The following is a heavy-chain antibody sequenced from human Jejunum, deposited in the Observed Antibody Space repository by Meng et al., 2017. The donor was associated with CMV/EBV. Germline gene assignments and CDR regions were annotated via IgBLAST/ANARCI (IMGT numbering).Heavy chain of an antibody. J-gene: IGHJ5*02. CDR1: GFTFNTYW. V-gene: IGHV3-7*01. CDR3: VRGGGWSS. CDR2: INQDGSEK. D-gene: IGHD6-19*01. Sequence: SLSFAAAGFTFNTYWMSWVRQAPGKGLEWVANINQDGSEKYYVDSVKGRFTISRDNPKKSVYLQMNSLRVEDTAVYYCVRGGGWSSWGQGTLVTVSS.